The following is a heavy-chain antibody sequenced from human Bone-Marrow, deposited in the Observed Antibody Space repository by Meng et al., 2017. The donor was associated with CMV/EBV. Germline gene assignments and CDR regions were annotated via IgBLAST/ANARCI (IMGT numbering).Heavy chain of an antibody. J-gene: IGHJ5*02. D-gene: IGHD2-2*01. CDR3: AREEGGYCSSTSCHRIPRGWFDP. V-gene: IGHV1-69*05. Sequence: SVKVSCKASGGTFSSYAISWVRQAPGQGLEWMGGIIPIFGTANYAQKFQGRVTITTDTSTSTAYMELSSLRSEDTAVYYCAREEGGYCSSTSCHRIPRGWFDPWGQGTLVTVSS. CDR2: IIPIFGTA. CDR1: GGTFSSYA.